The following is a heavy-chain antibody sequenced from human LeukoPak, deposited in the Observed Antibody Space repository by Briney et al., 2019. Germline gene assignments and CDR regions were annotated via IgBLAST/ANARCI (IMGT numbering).Heavy chain of an antibody. D-gene: IGHD6-6*01. CDR2: IYNSGGT. J-gene: IGHJ4*02. CDR3: ARLTRLSTSPDRYYLDY. V-gene: IGHV4-4*09. CDR1: GDSISNYY. Sequence: SETLSLTCTVSGDSISNYYWSWIRQPPGKGLEWIGYIYNSGGTNYIPSLKGRVTISIDTSKNQFSLKLSSVTAADSAVHYCARLTRLSTSPDRYYLDYWGQGTLVTVSS.